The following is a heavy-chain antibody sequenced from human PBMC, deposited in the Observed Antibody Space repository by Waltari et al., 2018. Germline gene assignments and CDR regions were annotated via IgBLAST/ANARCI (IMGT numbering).Heavy chain of an antibody. CDR1: GYTFTDYY. Sequence: QVHLVQSGAEVTKPGASVKVSCRASGYTFTDYYLTWGRQAPGQGLEWMGWINPNSGGTNYAHKFEGRVTMTRGTSISTAYMELSSLRSDDTAIYYCAREFLVGATTDGEFFQHWGQGTLVTVSS. V-gene: IGHV1-2*02. CDR2: INPNSGGT. CDR3: AREFLVGATTDGEFFQH. J-gene: IGHJ1*01. D-gene: IGHD1-26*01.